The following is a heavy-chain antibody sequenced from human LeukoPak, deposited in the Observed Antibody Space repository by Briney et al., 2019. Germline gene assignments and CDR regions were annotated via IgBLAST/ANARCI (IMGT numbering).Heavy chain of an antibody. Sequence: GGSLRLSCAASGFTFSSYWMHWVRQAPGKGLVWVSRINSDGRSTSYADSVKGRFSISRDNAKNTPYLQMNSLRAEDTAVYYCARAHYGGNSPLDYWGQGTPVTVSS. CDR2: INSDGRST. D-gene: IGHD4-23*01. J-gene: IGHJ4*02. V-gene: IGHV3-74*01. CDR3: ARAHYGGNSPLDY. CDR1: GFTFSSYW.